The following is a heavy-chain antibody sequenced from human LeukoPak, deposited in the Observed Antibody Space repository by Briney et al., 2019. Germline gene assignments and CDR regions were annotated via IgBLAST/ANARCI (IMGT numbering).Heavy chain of an antibody. J-gene: IGHJ4*02. V-gene: IGHV3-23*01. CDR3: AKVPLLTFRCVDY. CDR2: ISGSGGST. D-gene: IGHD1-26*01. Sequence: HPGGSLRLSCAASGFTFSSYVMSWVRQAPGKGLEWVSAISGSGGSTCYADSVKGRFTISRDNSKNTLYLQMNSLRAEDTAVYYCAKVPLLTFRCVDYWGQGTLVTVSS. CDR1: GFTFSSYV.